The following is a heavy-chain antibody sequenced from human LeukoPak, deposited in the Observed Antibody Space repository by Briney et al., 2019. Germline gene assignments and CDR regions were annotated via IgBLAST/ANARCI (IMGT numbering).Heavy chain of an antibody. CDR3: ARDSRYGYTKSWYHLVHIDS. V-gene: IGHV3-21*01. J-gene: IGHJ4*02. D-gene: IGHD6-13*01. CDR1: GFTFSSYS. CDR2: FSSSSSYI. Sequence: PGESLRLSCAASGFTFSSYSMIWVRQAPGKGIGWASSFSSSSSYIFFADSVKGRFTISRDNAKHSLELQKNSLRAEHTDVYYCARDSRYGYTKSWYHLVHIDSWGQGTLVTVSS.